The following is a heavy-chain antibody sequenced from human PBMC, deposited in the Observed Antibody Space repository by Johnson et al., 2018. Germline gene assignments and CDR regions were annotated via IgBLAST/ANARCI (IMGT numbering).Heavy chain of an antibody. D-gene: IGHD2-21*02. J-gene: IGHJ3*02. CDR1: GGSVSSGTYY. CDR3: ARTGYCGGDLCSGAGFDI. V-gene: IGHV4-61*01. CDR2: LDHRGNT. Sequence: QVQLRESGPGLVKPSETLSLMCTVSGGSVSSGTYYWTWLRQSPGKGLEWIGYLDHRGNTKYYSPALKSRGYISIDTSKNQFSSLLESVPAADTAVYYGARTGYCGGDLCSGAGFDIWGQGTMVTVSS.